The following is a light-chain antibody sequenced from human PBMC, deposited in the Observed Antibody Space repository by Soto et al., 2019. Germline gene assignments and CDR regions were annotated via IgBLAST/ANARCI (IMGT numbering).Light chain of an antibody. CDR3: QQSGRSPYT. J-gene: IGKJ2*01. V-gene: IGKV3-20*01. Sequence: EIVLTQSPGTLSLSPGERATLSCRASQSISSNFLAWYQQKPGQAPRLLIYGASSRATGIPDRFSGSGSGTDFTLPISRLEPDDFAVYYCQQSGRSPYTFGQGTKLEIK. CDR2: GAS. CDR1: QSISSNF.